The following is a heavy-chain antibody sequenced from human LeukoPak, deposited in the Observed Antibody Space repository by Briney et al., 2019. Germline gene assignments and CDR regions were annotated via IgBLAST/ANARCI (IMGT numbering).Heavy chain of an antibody. Sequence: PGGSLRLSCAASGFTFDNYRMSWVRQAPGKGLVWVSRINSDGSSTSYADSVKGRFTISRDNAKNTLYLQMNSLRAEDTAVYYCARGSYSSSWYDNNAFDYWGQGTLVTVSS. D-gene: IGHD6-13*01. V-gene: IGHV3-74*01. CDR3: ARGSYSSSWYDNNAFDY. J-gene: IGHJ4*02. CDR2: INSDGSST. CDR1: GFTFDNYR.